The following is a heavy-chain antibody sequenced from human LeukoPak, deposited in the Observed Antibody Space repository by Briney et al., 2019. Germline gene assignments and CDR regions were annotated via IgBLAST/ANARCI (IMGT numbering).Heavy chain of an antibody. Sequence: PGGSLRLSCAASGFTFSSYWMSWVRQAPGKGLEWVAVIWYDGSNKYYADSVKGRFTISRDNSKNTLYLQMNSLRAEDTAVYYCAREGALDYDSSGYYTPRVGYFDYWGQGTLVTVSS. D-gene: IGHD3-22*01. CDR1: GFTFSSYW. CDR3: AREGALDYDSSGYYTPRVGYFDY. CDR2: IWYDGSNK. V-gene: IGHV3-33*08. J-gene: IGHJ4*02.